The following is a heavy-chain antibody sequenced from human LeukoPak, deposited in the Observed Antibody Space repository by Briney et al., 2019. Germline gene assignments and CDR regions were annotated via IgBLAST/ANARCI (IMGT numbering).Heavy chain of an antibody. CDR2: IYTSGST. J-gene: IGHJ6*03. D-gene: IGHD4-11*01. CDR3: ARTDYSNYYYYYYMDV. CDR1: GDSISSYY. V-gene: IGHV4-4*07. Sequence: SETLSLTCTVSGDSISSYYGSWIREPAGKGLEWIGRIYTSGSTNYNPSLKSRVTMSVDTSKNQLSLNLSSVTAADTAVYYCARTDYSNYYYYYYMDVWGKGTTVTVSS.